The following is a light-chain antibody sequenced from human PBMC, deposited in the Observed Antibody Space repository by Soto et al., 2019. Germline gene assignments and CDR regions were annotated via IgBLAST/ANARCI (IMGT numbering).Light chain of an antibody. CDR2: GVT. CDR1: NSEVGNYNL. CDR3: FSYAGDSVYV. Sequence: QSALPQPASVSGSPRQWITLSCTGTNSEVGNYNLASWFPQHPGKAPKLVIYGVTKRPSGVSDRFSGSKSGTTASLTISGLQAVDEADYYCFSYAGDSVYVFGTGTKLTV. V-gene: IGLV2-23*02. J-gene: IGLJ1*01.